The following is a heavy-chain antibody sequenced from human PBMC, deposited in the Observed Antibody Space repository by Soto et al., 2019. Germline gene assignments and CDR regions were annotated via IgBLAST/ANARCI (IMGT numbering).Heavy chain of an antibody. CDR2: ISDRGGAI. D-gene: IGHD6-19*01. CDR3: AREAGFYFDY. V-gene: IGHV3-48*03. CDR1: GFTFSNFE. J-gene: IGHJ4*02. Sequence: GGSLRLSCASSGFTFSNFEMNCVRQAPGKGLDWVSYISDRGGAIYYSDSVRGRFTISRDTAKNSLYLQMSSLRVEDTAVYYCAREAGFYFDYLGQGTLVTVSS.